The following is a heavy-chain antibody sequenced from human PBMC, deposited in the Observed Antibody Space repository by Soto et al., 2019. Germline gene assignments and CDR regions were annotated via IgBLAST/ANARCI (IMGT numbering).Heavy chain of an antibody. V-gene: IGHV3-33*01. CDR1: GFTFSSYG. CDR2: IWYDGSNK. J-gene: IGHJ4*02. Sequence: GGSLRLSCAASGFTFSSYGMHWVRQAPGKGLEWVAVIWYDGSNKYYADSVKGRFTISRDNSKNTLYLQMNSLRAEDTAVYYCARDFPDSGYSSSWFIPRENDYWGQGTLVTVSS. CDR3: ARDFPDSGYSSSWFIPRENDY. D-gene: IGHD6-13*01.